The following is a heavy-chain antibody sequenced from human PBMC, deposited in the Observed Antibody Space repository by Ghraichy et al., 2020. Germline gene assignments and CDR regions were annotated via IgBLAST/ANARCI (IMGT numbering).Heavy chain of an antibody. D-gene: IGHD2-15*01. V-gene: IGHV3-11*06. CDR1: GFTFSDYY. J-gene: IGHJ3*02. CDR3: ARDRSGGYCSGGSCYSRFRGGDAFDI. CDR2: ISSSSSYT. Sequence: GGSLRLSCAASGFTFSDYYMSWIRQAPGKGLEWVSYISSSSSYTNYADSVKGRFTISRDNAKNSLYLQMNSLRAEDTAVYYCARDRSGGYCSGGSCYSRFRGGDAFDIWGQGTMVTVSS.